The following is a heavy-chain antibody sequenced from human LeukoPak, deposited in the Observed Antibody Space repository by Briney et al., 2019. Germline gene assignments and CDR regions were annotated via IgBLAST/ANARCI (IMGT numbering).Heavy chain of an antibody. CDR2: IRQDGGVK. V-gene: IGHV3-7*01. J-gene: IGHJ4*02. Sequence: PGGSLRLSCAATRLTFSSYWMSWVRQAPGKGLEWVANIRQDGGVKYYVDSVKGRFTISRDNTKNSLYLQMNSLRAEDTAVYYCARLNGYDPYYFDYWGQGTLVTVSS. CDR1: RLTFSSYW. CDR3: ARLNGYDPYYFDY. D-gene: IGHD5-12*01.